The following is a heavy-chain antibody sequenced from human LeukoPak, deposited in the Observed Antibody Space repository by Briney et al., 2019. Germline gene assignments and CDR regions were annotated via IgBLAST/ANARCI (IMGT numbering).Heavy chain of an antibody. CDR3: ASNGRGWYTDN. D-gene: IGHD6-19*01. CDR1: GGSISSRRYY. V-gene: IGHV4-39*01. Sequence: TSETLSLTCTLSGGSISSRRYYWGWIRQPPGKGLEWIGSIYYSGSTYYNPSLKSRVTISVDTSKNQFSLRLSSVTAADTAVYYCASNGRGWYTDNWGQRALVTVSS. CDR2: IYYSGST. J-gene: IGHJ1*01.